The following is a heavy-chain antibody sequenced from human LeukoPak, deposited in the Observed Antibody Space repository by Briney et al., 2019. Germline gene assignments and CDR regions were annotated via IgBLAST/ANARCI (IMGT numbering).Heavy chain of an antibody. CDR1: GFTFSNYR. CDR3: ARTSSSWSRFDY. CDR2: ISSSSSYI. V-gene: IGHV3-21*01. D-gene: IGHD6-13*01. Sequence: GGSLRLSCAASGFTFSNYRMNWVRQAPGKGLEWVSSISSSSSYIYYADSVKGRFTISRDNAKNSLYLQMNSLRAEDTAVYYCARTSSSWSRFDYWGQGTLVTVSS. J-gene: IGHJ4*02.